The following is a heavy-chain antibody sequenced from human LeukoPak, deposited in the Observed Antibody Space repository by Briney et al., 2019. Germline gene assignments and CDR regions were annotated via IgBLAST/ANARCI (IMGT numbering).Heavy chain of an antibody. V-gene: IGHV4-34*01. CDR2: INHSGST. D-gene: IGHD6-19*01. CDR3: ARVYSSGWPYYYGMDV. Sequence: SETLSLTCAVYGGSFSGYYWSWIRQPPGKGLEWIGEINHSGSTNYNPSLKSRVTISVDTSKNQFSLKLSSVTAADTAVYYCARVYSSGWPYYYGMDVWGQGTMVTVSS. CDR1: GGSFSGYY. J-gene: IGHJ6*02.